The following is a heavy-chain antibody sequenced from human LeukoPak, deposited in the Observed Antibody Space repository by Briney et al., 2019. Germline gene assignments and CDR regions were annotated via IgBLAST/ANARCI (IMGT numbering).Heavy chain of an antibody. D-gene: IGHD3-10*01. V-gene: IGHV3-7*01. CDR3: ARLFVYGSGAEAFDY. Sequence: PGGSLRLSCAASAFTFSRYWTTWVRQAPGKGLEWVANINEDGSEKYYLDSVRGRLTISRDNAKNSLYLQMDSLRAEDTAVYYCARLFVYGSGAEAFDYWGQGALVTVSS. CDR1: AFTFSRYW. J-gene: IGHJ4*02. CDR2: INEDGSEK.